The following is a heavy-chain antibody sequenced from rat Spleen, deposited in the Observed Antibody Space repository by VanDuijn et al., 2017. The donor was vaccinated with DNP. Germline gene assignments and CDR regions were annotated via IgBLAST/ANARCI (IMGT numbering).Heavy chain of an antibody. J-gene: IGHJ4*01. V-gene: IGHV5-31*01. CDR3: TTLITFMSG. CDR2: ITSTGENT. Sequence: EVQLVESGGDLVQPGRSLKLSCVASGFTFNNYWMTWVRQVPGKGLEWVATITSTGENTYYRDSVKGRFTISRDNAKSSLFLQMDSRRSEDTATYYCTTLITFMSGWSQGTSVTVSS. CDR1: GFTFNNYW. D-gene: IGHD1-1*01.